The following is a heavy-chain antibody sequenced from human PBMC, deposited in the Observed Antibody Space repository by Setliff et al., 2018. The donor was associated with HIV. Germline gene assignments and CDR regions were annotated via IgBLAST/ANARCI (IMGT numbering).Heavy chain of an antibody. CDR3: TRETQWYQRGAEYFQN. CDR2: INWNSDFI. J-gene: IGHJ1*01. V-gene: IGHV3-20*04. Sequence: GGSLRLSCAASGFTFNYHIMYWVRQVPGKGLEWVSTINWNSDFIAYVDSVKGRFTISRDSAKNSLSLQMSSLRAEDTALYYCTRETQWYQRGAEYFQNWGQGTLVTVSS. CDR1: GFTFNYHI. D-gene: IGHD2-2*01.